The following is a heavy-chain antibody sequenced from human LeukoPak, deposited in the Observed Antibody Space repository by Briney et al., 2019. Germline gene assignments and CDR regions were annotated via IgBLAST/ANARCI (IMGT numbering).Heavy chain of an antibody. J-gene: IGHJ1*01. CDR2: INPNSGGT. CDR1: GYTFTGYY. CDR3: GREDYYDSSGYYKNKEYFQR. V-gene: IGHV1-2*02. Sequence: ASVKVSCKASGYTFTGYYMHWVRQAPGQGLEWMGWINPNSGGTNYAQMLQGRVTMTRDTSISTAYMELSRLRSDDTAVYYCGREDYYDSSGYYKNKEYFQRWGEGTLVTVSS. D-gene: IGHD3-22*01.